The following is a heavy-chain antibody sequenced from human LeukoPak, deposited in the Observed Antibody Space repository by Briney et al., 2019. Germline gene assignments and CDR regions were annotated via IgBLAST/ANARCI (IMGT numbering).Heavy chain of an antibody. J-gene: IGHJ4*02. CDR2: IYSSGST. CDR3: ASGGEMNHFDY. Sequence: PGGSLRLSCAASGFTVSSNYRSWVRQAPGKGLEWVSVIYSSGSTYYDASLKSRFTISKHNSKNTLYLQMNSLSAEDTAVYYCASGGEMNHFDYWGQGTLVTVSS. V-gene: IGHV3-53*04. D-gene: IGHD4-17*01. CDR1: GFTVSSNY.